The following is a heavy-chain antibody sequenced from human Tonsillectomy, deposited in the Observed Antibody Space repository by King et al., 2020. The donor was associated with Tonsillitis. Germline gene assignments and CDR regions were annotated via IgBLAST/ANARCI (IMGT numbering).Heavy chain of an antibody. Sequence: QLVQSGPEVKKPGESLKISCKGSGYRLTRYWIGWVRQMPGKGLEWMGIIYPSDSDTRYSPSFQGQVTISIDKSTSTAYLQWSSLTASDTAMYYCARLDGYADYWGQGTLVTVSS. J-gene: IGHJ4*02. CDR1: GYRLTRYW. CDR2: IYPSDSDT. CDR3: ARLDGYADY. D-gene: IGHD5-24*01. V-gene: IGHV5-51*01.